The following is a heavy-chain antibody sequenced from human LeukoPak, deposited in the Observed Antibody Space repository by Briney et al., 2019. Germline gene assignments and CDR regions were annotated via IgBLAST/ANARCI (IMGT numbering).Heavy chain of an antibody. CDR3: ARVNWHGGSPVA. V-gene: IGHV4-59*01. CDR1: GGSISSYY. Sequence: PSETLSLTCTVSGGSISSYYWSWIRQPPGKGLEWVGYIYCSGSTNYNASLKSRVTISVDTSKNQFSRTLSSVTAADTAVYRGARVNWHGGSPVARGQGTLVTVSS. J-gene: IGHJ4*02. D-gene: IGHD1-26*01. CDR2: IYCSGST.